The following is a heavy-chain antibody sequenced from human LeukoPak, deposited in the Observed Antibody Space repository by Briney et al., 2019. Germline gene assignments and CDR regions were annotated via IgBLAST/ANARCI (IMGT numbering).Heavy chain of an antibody. CDR1: GGSISSGSYY. J-gene: IGHJ3*02. CDR2: IYTSGST. D-gene: IGHD6-6*01. V-gene: IGHV4-61*02. CDR3: ARDPLYSSSTLDAFDI. Sequence: SQTLSLTCTVSGGSISSGSYYWSWIRQPAGKGLEWIGRIYTSGSTNYNPSLNSRVTISVDTSKNQFSLKLSSVTAADTAVYYCARDPLYSSSTLDAFDIWGQGTMVTVSS.